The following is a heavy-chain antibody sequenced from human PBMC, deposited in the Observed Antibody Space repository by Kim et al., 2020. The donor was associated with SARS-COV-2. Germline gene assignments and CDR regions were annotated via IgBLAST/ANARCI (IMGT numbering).Heavy chain of an antibody. J-gene: IGHJ3*01. CDR2: MKKEANNNET. CDR3: TILRGGYSGGDDAFDV. D-gene: IGHD2-21*01. CDR1: TFTFSSYA. V-gene: IGHV3-73*01. Sequence: GGSLRLSCAASTFTFSSYAIRWVRQPPGKGLEWVARMKKEANNNETADSAAVKGRFTVPREDSKNTAFLQSNSLKIKDTAEYSCTILRGGYSGGDDAFDVWGQGTMVTVSS.